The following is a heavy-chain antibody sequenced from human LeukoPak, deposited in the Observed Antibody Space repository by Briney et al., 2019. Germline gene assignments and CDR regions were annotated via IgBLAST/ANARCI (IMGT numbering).Heavy chain of an antibody. CDR2: IIPILGIA. Sequence: SVKVSCKASGGTFISYAISWVRQAPGQGLEWMGRIIPILGIANYAQKFQGRVTITADKSTSTAYMELSSLRSEDTAVYYCASDAFDIWGQGTMVTVSS. J-gene: IGHJ3*02. CDR1: GGTFISYA. CDR3: ASDAFDI. V-gene: IGHV1-69*04.